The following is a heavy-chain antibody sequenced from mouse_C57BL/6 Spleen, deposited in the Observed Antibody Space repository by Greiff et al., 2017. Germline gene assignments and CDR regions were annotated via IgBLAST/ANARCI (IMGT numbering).Heavy chain of an antibody. D-gene: IGHD1-1*01. Sequence: EVQLMESGGGLVQPKGSLKLSCAASGFTFNTYSMHWVRQAPGKGLEWVARIRRKSSNYATYYADAVKDRFTISRDASQRMLYLQMNTLKTEDTTMYYCVRGPLYYDGSTYAMEYWGQGTSVTVSS. J-gene: IGHJ4*01. CDR2: IRRKSSNYAT. CDR1: GFTFNTYS. V-gene: IGHV10-3*01. CDR3: VRGPLYYDGSTYAMEY.